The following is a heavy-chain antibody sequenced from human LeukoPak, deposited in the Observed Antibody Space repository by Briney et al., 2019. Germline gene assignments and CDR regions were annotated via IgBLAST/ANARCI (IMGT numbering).Heavy chain of an antibody. CDR1: GGTFSSYA. Sequence: GASVKVSCKASGGTFSSYAISWVRQAPGQGLEWMGGIIPIFGTANYAQKFQGRVTITTDESTSIAYMELSSLRSEDTAVYYCARDSRLVGPYCGGDCYLSYYYYMDVWGKGTTVTVSS. V-gene: IGHV1-69*05. J-gene: IGHJ6*03. CDR3: ARDSRLVGPYCGGDCYLSYYYYMDV. CDR2: IIPIFGTA. D-gene: IGHD2-21*02.